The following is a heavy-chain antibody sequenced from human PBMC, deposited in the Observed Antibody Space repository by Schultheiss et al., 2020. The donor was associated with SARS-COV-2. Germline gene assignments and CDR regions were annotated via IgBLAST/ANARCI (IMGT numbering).Heavy chain of an antibody. Sequence: GESLKISCAASGFTFSSYSMNWVRQAPGKGLEWVSSISSSSSYIYYADSVKGRFTISRDNAKNSLYLQMNSLRAEDTAVYYCARMATIVGAIGAFDIWGQGTTVTVSS. D-gene: IGHD1-26*01. CDR3: ARMATIVGAIGAFDI. CDR2: ISSSSSYI. V-gene: IGHV3-21*01. CDR1: GFTFSSYS. J-gene: IGHJ3*02.